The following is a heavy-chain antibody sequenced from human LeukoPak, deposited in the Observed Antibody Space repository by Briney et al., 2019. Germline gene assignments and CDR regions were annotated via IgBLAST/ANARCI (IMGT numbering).Heavy chain of an antibody. D-gene: IGHD6-13*01. CDR2: IIPIFGTA. V-gene: IGHV1-69*05. CDR3: ARAPGIAAAFQH. J-gene: IGHJ1*01. Sequence: EASVKVSCKASGGTFSSYAISWVRQAPGQGLEWMGGIIPIFGTANYAQKFQGRVTMTRDTSTSTVYMELSSLRSEDTAVYYCARAPGIAAAFQHWGQGTLVTVSS. CDR1: GGTFSSYA.